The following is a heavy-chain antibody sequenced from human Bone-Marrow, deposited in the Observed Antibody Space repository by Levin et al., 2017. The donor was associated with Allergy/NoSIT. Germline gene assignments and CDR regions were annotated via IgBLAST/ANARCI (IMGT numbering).Heavy chain of an antibody. D-gene: IGHD4-17*01. V-gene: IGHV3-33*01. J-gene: IGHJ4*02. CDR1: GFTFSSYG. CDR3: ARATTVTHIFDY. CDR2: IWYDGSNK. Sequence: QRGESLKISCAASGFTFSSYGMHWVRQAPGKGLEWVAVIWYDGSNKYYADSVKGRFTISRDNSKNTLYLQMNSLRAEDTAVYYCARATTVTHIFDYWGQGTLVTVSS.